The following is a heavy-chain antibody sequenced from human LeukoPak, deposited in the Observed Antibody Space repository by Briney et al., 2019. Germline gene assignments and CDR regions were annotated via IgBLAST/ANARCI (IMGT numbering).Heavy chain of an antibody. Sequence: SETLSLTCTVSGGSISSSSYYWGWIRQPPGKGLEWIGSIYYSGSTYYNPSLKSRVTISVDTSNNQFSLKLSSATAADTAVYYCAGSSTSWNWFDPWGQGTLVTVSS. CDR3: AGSSTSWNWFDP. V-gene: IGHV4-39*01. D-gene: IGHD2-2*01. J-gene: IGHJ5*02. CDR1: GGSISSSSYY. CDR2: IYYSGST.